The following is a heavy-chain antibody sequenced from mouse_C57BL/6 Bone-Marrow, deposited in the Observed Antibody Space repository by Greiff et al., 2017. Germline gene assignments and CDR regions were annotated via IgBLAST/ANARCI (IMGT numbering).Heavy chain of an antibody. D-gene: IGHD1-1*01. CDR2: FYPGSGSI. CDR1: GYTFTEYT. Sequence: VMLVESGAELVKPGASVKLSCKASGYTFTEYTIHWVKQRSGQGLEWIGWFYPGSGSIKYNEKFKDKATLTADKSSSTVYMELSRLTSEDSAVYFCARHEGGDYYYGSDWYFDVWGTGTTVTVSS. V-gene: IGHV1-62-2*01. J-gene: IGHJ1*03. CDR3: ARHEGGDYYYGSDWYFDV.